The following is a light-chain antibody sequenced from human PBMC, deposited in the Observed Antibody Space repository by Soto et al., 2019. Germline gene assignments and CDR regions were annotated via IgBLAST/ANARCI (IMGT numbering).Light chain of an antibody. J-gene: IGKJ1*01. CDR3: QQDDNSPRT. CDR2: GAS. CDR1: QSVKSNY. V-gene: IGKV3-20*01. Sequence: EVVLTQSPGTLSLSPGERATLSCRASQSVKSNYLAWYQQKPGQGPRLLMYGASSRAAGIPDRFSGSGSGTDFTLTISRLEAEDFAVYYCQQDDNSPRTFGQGTKVESK.